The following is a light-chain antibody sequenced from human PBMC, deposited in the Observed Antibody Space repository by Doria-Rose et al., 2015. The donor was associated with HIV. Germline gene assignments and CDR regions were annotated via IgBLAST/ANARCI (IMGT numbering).Light chain of an antibody. Sequence: DIRMHHSPSSLSASIGDRVTITCRASQTVSTYLNWFQQEPGKAPKLLIYAASRLQSGVPSRFSGSGSGTDFTLTISGLQPGDFATYYCQQTYSSPPWTFGQGTKVEMK. CDR3: QQTYSSPPWT. CDR1: QTVSTY. CDR2: AAS. J-gene: IGKJ1*01. V-gene: IGKV1-39*01.